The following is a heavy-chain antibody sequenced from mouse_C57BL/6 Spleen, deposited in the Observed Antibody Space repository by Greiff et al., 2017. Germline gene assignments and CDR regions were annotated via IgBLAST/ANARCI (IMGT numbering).Heavy chain of an antibody. J-gene: IGHJ4*01. CDR2: INPGSGGT. D-gene: IGHD4-1*01. CDR3: ARDWDDAMDY. V-gene: IGHV1-54*01. Sequence: QVQLQQSGAELVRPGTSVKVSCKASGYAFTNYLIEWVKQRPGQGLEWIGVINPGSGGTNYNEKFKGKATLTADKSSSTAYMQLSSLTSEDSAVYFCARDWDDAMDYWGQGTSVTVSS. CDR1: GYAFTNYL.